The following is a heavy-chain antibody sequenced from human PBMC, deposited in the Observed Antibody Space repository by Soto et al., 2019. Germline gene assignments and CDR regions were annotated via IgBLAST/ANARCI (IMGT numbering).Heavy chain of an antibody. J-gene: IGHJ6*02. CDR2: IDPIDSYT. CDR1: GYSFTSYW. V-gene: IGHV5-10-1*01. Sequence: GESLKISCNVSGYSFTSYWINWVLQMPGKGLEWMGRIDPIDSYTNYSPSFQGLVTISVDKSISTAFLQWSSLKASDTAIYYCARLVASYGMDVWGQGTTVTVSS. D-gene: IGHD6-13*01. CDR3: ARLVASYGMDV.